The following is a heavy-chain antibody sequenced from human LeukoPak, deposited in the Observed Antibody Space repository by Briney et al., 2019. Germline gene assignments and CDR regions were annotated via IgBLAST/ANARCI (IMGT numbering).Heavy chain of an antibody. CDR3: YSYGYAMFDY. V-gene: IGHV3-43*01. CDR2: ISWDGGST. D-gene: IGHD5-18*01. J-gene: IGHJ4*02. Sequence: GGSLRLSCAASGFTFDDYTMHWVRQAPGRGLEWVSLISWDGGSTYYADSVQGRFTISRDNSISSLYLQMNSLRTEETALYYCYSYGYAMFDYWGQGTLVTVSS. CDR1: GFTFDDYT.